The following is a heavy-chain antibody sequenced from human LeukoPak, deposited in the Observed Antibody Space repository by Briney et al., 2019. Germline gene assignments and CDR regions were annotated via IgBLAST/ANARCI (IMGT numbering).Heavy chain of an antibody. CDR3: AKQAHYYDGSGYYIFDY. J-gene: IGHJ4*02. CDR2: FSDFGGNT. CDR1: GFTFSSYA. Sequence: GGSLRLSCAASGFTFSSYAMSWVRQAPGKGLEWVSTFSDFGGNTYYADSVKGRFTISRENSKSTLYLQMNSLRDEDTAVYYCAKQAHYYDGSGYYIFDYWGQGTLVTVSS. D-gene: IGHD3-22*01. V-gene: IGHV3-23*01.